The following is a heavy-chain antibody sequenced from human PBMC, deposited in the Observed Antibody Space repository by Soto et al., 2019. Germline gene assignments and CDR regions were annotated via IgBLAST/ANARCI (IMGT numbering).Heavy chain of an antibody. CDR2: ISDDGDST. Sequence: EVQLLESGGGLVQPGGSLRLSCGASGFTFSDNAMTWVRQAPGKGLEWVSSISDDGDSTYYADSVKGRFTISRDNSKNTLFLQMSSLGAEDTAVYYCARESEDLTSNFDYWGQGTLVTVSS. J-gene: IGHJ4*02. V-gene: IGHV3-23*01. CDR1: GFTFSDNA. CDR3: ARESEDLTSNFDY.